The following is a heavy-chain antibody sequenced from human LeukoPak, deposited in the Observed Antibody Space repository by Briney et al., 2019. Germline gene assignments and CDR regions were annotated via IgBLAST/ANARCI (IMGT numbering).Heavy chain of an antibody. CDR2: ISTSGRTI. CDR3: ARGRRDYSNYEGTLEY. CDR1: GFTFSSYT. J-gene: IGHJ4*02. V-gene: IGHV3-48*01. Sequence: PGGSLRLSCAASGFTFSSYTMDWVRQAPGKGLEWVAYISTSGRTIYYADSVKGRSTISRDDAKNSLSLHMDSLRAEDTAVYYCARGRRDYSNYEGTLEYWGQGTLVTVSS. D-gene: IGHD4-11*01.